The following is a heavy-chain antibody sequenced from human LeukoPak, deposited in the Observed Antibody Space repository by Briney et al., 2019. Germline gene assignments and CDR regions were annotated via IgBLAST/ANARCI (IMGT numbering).Heavy chain of an antibody. J-gene: IGHJ3*02. CDR3: AKAKWIQLWLSPGAFDI. V-gene: IGHV3-23*01. Sequence: GGSLRLSCAASGFTFSSYAMSWVRQAPGKGLEWVSAISGSGGSTYYADSVKGRFTISRDNSKNTLYLQMNSLRAEDTAVYYCAKAKWIQLWLSPGAFDIWGQGTMVTASS. CDR1: GFTFSSYA. D-gene: IGHD5-18*01. CDR2: ISGSGGST.